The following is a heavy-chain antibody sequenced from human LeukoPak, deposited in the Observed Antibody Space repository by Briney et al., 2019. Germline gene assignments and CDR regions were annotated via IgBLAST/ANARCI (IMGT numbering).Heavy chain of an antibody. D-gene: IGHD3-9*01. J-gene: IGHJ6*03. CDR2: ISDAGSNE. CDR1: GLTFSTYA. Sequence: GGSLRLSCAASGLTFSTYAMHWVRQAPGKGLEWVAVISDAGSNEYYADSVKGRFTISRDNYKNTLFLQMNSLRPEDTAVYYCARADVTKHGYFYYMDVWGKGTTVSVSS. CDR3: ARADVTKHGYFYYMDV. V-gene: IGHV3-30*04.